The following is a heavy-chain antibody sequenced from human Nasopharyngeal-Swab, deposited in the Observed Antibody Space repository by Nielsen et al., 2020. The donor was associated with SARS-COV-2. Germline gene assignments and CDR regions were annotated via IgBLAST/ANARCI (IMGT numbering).Heavy chain of an antibody. V-gene: IGHV1-18*01. J-gene: IGHJ4*02. CDR2: ISTYNSNT. CDR1: GYTFTNYG. CDR3: ARDRRDVVVVVAAGGPDY. Sequence: ASVKVSCKASGYTFTNYGITWVRQAPGQGLEWMGWISTYNSNTNYRQKLQGRVTMTTDTSTSTAYMELRSLRSDDTAMYYRARDRRDVVVVVAAGGPDYWGQGTLVTVSS. D-gene: IGHD2-15*01.